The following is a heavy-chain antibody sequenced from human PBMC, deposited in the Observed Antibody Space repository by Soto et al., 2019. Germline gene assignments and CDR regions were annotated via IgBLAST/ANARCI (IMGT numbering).Heavy chain of an antibody. J-gene: IGHJ4*02. V-gene: IGHV3-64D*08. Sequence: GGSLRLSCSASGFTFSNYAMHWVRQPPGKGLEYVAVISRNGDSTFYADSVKGRFTISRDNSKNSLYLRMNSLRGDDTAVYYCVKEALGSGSDFFDYWGQGTLVTVSS. CDR1: GFTFSNYA. D-gene: IGHD3-10*01. CDR3: VKEALGSGSDFFDY. CDR2: ISRNGDST.